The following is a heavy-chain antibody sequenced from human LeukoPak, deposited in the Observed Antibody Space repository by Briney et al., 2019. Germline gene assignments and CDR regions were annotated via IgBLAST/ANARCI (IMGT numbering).Heavy chain of an antibody. Sequence: ASVKVSCKASGYTFTSYDINWVRQATGQGLEWMGWMNPNSGNTGYAQKFQGRVTMTRDTSISTAYMELSSLRSEDTAVYYCARPLRGVGGSFDYWGQGTLVTVSS. CDR3: ARPLRGVGGSFDY. CDR1: GYTFTSYD. J-gene: IGHJ4*02. D-gene: IGHD1-26*01. V-gene: IGHV1-8*01. CDR2: MNPNSGNT.